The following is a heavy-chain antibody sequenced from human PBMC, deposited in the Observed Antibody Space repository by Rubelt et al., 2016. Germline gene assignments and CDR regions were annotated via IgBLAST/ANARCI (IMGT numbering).Heavy chain of an antibody. J-gene: IGHJ5*02. D-gene: IGHD4-17*01. V-gene: IGHV5-51*01. CDR1: GYSFTSYW. CDR3: ARVTTVTNDNWFDP. CDR2: IYPGDSDT. Sequence: EVQLVQSGAEVKKPGESLKISCKGSGYSFTSYWIGWVRQMPGKGLEWMGIIYPGDSDTRYSPSIQGQGTSSVDKSISTAYLQWSSLKASDTAMYYCARVTTVTNDNWFDPWGQGTLVTVSS.